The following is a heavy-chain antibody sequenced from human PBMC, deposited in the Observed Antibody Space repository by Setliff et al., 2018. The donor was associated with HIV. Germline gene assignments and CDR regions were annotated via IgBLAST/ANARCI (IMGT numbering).Heavy chain of an antibody. CDR1: SGSTRTSSYY. V-gene: IGHV4-39*01. J-gene: IGHJ4*02. CDR2: VYYSGST. Sequence: SETLSLTCSVSSGSTRTSSYYWGWIRQAPGKGLEWIGSVYYSGSTYYNPSLKSRVTISVDTSKNQFSLKLTSVTATDTAVYYCARSRGNYDSSGYYRWDIFDSWGQGTLVTVSS. D-gene: IGHD3-22*01. CDR3: ARSRGNYDSSGYYRWDIFDS.